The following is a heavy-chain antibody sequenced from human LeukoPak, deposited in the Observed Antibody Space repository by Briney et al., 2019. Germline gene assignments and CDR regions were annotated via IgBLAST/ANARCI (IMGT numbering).Heavy chain of an antibody. D-gene: IGHD3-3*01. Sequence: VASVKVSCKASGYTFTGYYMHWVRQAPGQGLEWMGWLNPNSGGTNYAQKFQGRVTMTRDTSISTAYMELSRLRSDDTAVYYCARGSIFGVVIPYWFDPWGQGTLVTVSS. CDR1: GYTFTGYY. J-gene: IGHJ5*02. CDR3: ARGSIFGVVIPYWFDP. CDR2: LNPNSGGT. V-gene: IGHV1-2*02.